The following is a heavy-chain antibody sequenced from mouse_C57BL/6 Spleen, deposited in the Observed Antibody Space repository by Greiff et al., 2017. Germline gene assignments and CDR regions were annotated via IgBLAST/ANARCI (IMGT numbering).Heavy chain of an antibody. CDR2: ISSGGDYI. CDR1: GFTFSSYA. Sequence: EVKLMESGEGLVKPGGSLKLSCAASGFTFSSYAMSWVRQTPEKRLEWVAYISSGGDYIYYADTVKGRFTISRDNARKTLYLQMSSLKSEDTAMYYCTRVGDGYYLDYWGQGTTLTVSS. J-gene: IGHJ2*01. V-gene: IGHV5-9-1*02. CDR3: TRVGDGYYLDY. D-gene: IGHD2-3*01.